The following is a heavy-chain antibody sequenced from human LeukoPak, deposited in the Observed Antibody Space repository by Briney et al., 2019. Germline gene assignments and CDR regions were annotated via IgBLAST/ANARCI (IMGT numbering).Heavy chain of an antibody. CDR2: IWYDGSNK. J-gene: IGHJ3*02. V-gene: IGHV3-33*01. Sequence: GRSLRLSCAASGFTFSSYGMHWVRQAPGKGLEWVAVIWYDGSNKYYADSVKGRFTISRDNSKNTLYLQMNSLRAEDTAVYYCARDPGPNAFDIWGQGTMDTVSS. CDR3: ARDPGPNAFDI. CDR1: GFTFSSYG.